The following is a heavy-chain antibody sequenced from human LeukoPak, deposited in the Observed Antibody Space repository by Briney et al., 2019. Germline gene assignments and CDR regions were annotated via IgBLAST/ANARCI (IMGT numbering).Heavy chain of an antibody. D-gene: IGHD3-22*01. V-gene: IGHV3-30-3*01. CDR3: VVHYYDRSGHLDN. Sequence: GGSLRLSCGASGFTFSNYFMHWVRQPPGKGLEWVAVISQDGSDTFYADSVRGRFTISRDNYKNTLHLQMNRLRTEDTAAYHCVVHYYDRSGHLDNWGQGILVTVSS. CDR2: ISQDGSDT. CDR1: GFTFSNYF. J-gene: IGHJ4*02.